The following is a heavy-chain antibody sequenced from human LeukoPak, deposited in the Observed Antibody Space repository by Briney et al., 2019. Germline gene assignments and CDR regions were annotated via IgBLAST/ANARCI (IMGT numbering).Heavy chain of an antibody. CDR1: GDSISSGGYY. Sequence: PSETLSLTCTVSGDSISSGGYYWSWIRQHPGKGLEWIGYIYYSGSTYYNPSLKSRVTISVDTSKNQFSLKLSSVTAADTAVYYCARGPVQSAYFFDYWGQGTLVTVSS. J-gene: IGHJ4*02. CDR2: IYYSGST. D-gene: IGHD3-16*01. CDR3: ARGPVQSAYFFDY. V-gene: IGHV4-31*03.